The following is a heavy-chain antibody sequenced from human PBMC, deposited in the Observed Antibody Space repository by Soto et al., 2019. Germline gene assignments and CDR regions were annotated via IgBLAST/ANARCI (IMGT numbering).Heavy chain of an antibody. CDR3: AHRELADILTGYYRDYFDH. CDR2: IYWDDVK. J-gene: IGHJ4*02. D-gene: IGHD3-9*01. Sequence: QITLKESGPTLVKPTQTLTLTCTFSGFSLSTSGVGVGWIRQPPGKALEWLALIYWDDVKRYSPSLKSRLTITKDTSKNLVVHTIHNMDPVDTATYYCAHRELADILTGYYRDYFDHWGQGTLVTVSS. V-gene: IGHV2-5*02. CDR1: GFSLSTSGVG.